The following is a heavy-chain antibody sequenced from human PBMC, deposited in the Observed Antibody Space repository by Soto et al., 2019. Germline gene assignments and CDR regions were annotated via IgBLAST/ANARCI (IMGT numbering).Heavy chain of an antibody. J-gene: IGHJ4*02. CDR3: ARVSRSSSSSRGYYFDY. D-gene: IGHD6-6*01. CDR2: INPNSGGT. V-gene: IGHV1-2*04. CDR1: GYTFTGYY. Sequence: GASVKVSCKASGYTFTGYYMHWVRQAPGQGLEWMGWINPNSGGTNYAQKFQGWVTMTRDTSISTAYMELSRLRSDDTAVYYCARVSRSSSSSRGYYFDYWGQGTLVTVSS.